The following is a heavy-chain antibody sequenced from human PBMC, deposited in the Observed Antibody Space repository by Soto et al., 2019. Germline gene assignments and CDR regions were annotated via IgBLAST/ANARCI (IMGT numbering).Heavy chain of an antibody. Sequence: ASVKGPCQAYGYTFTMDGIGWVRQAPGQGLEWMGWISAYNGNTNYAQKLQGRFTTSIDTSRTIVYLQMNSPRLDDTAVYFCATWHLQEHAYDIWGQGTTVTVSS. CDR2: ISAYNGNT. CDR1: GYTFTMDG. J-gene: IGHJ3*02. V-gene: IGHV1-18*04. D-gene: IGHD4-4*01. CDR3: ATWHLQEHAYDI.